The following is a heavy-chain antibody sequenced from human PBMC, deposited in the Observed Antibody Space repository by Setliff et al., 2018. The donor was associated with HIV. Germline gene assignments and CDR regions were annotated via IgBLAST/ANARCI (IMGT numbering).Heavy chain of an antibody. CDR3: ATLRQQLITGWFDP. Sequence: PGGSLRLSCAASGFSFGSYTMNWVRQAPGKGLEWISLISRSGTTIFYADSVKGRFIVSRDNAENSLYLQINSLRVEDTALYYCATLRQQLITGWFDPWGQGTLVTVSS. V-gene: IGHV3-48*01. CDR2: ISRSGTTI. J-gene: IGHJ5*02. D-gene: IGHD6-13*01. CDR1: GFSFGSYT.